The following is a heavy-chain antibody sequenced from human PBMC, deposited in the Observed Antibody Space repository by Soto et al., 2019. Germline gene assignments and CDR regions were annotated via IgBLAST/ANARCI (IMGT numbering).Heavy chain of an antibody. CDR2: IGTAGDT. CDR3: ARGPYGSGSPIAPYYFDY. Sequence: GGSLRLSCAASGFTFSSYDMHWVRQATGKGLEWVSAIGTAGDTYYPGSVKGRFTITRENAKNSLYIKMSILRAGDTAVYYCARGPYGSGSPIAPYYFDYWGQGTLVTVSS. V-gene: IGHV3-13*01. J-gene: IGHJ4*02. CDR1: GFTFSSYD. D-gene: IGHD3-10*01.